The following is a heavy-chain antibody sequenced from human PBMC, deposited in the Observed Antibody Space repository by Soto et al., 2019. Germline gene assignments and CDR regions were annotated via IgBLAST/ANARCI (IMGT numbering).Heavy chain of an antibody. J-gene: IGHJ4*02. Sequence: QITWKESGRTLVKPTQTLTLTCTFTGFSLSSNGVGVGWIRQPPGKALEWLELIYWDDDKRYSSSLKSRLTITKDTSKNQVVLTMTNMDPVDTATYYCAHRTVVYYFDYWGQGTLVTVSS. V-gene: IGHV2-5*02. CDR1: GFSLSSNGVG. CDR3: AHRTVVYYFDY. CDR2: IYWDDDK. D-gene: IGHD2-15*01.